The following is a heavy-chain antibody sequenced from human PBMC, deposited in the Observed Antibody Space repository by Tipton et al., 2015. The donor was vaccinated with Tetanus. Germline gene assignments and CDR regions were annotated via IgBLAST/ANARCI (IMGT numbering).Heavy chain of an antibody. CDR2: ISAYNGKT. D-gene: IGHD2/OR15-2a*01. V-gene: IGHV1-18*01. J-gene: IGHJ4*02. CDR3: ARGLKFYFEGSAFDY. CDR1: GYSFTSYG. Sequence: QVQLVQSGPEVKKPGASVKVSCTASGYSFTSYGLSWVRQAPGQGLEWVGWISAYNGKTDYAQKFQGRVTVTTDTAKKTGYLELRSLRYDDTAVYYCARGLKFYFEGSAFDYWGQGTPVTVSS.